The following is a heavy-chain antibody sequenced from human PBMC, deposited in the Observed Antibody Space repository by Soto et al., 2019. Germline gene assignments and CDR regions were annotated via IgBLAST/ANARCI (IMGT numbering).Heavy chain of an antibody. D-gene: IGHD2-15*01. CDR3: ARSPRRVGGKWYLDY. Sequence: QVQLQESGPGLVKPSGTLSLTCGVSGDSFSSSNWWTWVRQPPGKGREWIGDILHTGHTDYSPSLCNRVTISIDTSKKEFSLNLTSVTATDTAVYYCARSPRRVGGKWYLDYWGPGALVTVSS. V-gene: IGHV4-4*02. CDR1: GDSFSSSNW. CDR2: ILHTGHT. J-gene: IGHJ4*02.